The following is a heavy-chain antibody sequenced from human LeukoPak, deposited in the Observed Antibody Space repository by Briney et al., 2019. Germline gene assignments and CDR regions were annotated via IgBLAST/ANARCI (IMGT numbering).Heavy chain of an antibody. V-gene: IGHV6-1*01. CDR2: TYYRSKWYY. D-gene: IGHD3-10*01. Sequence: SQTLSLTCAISGDSVSSNSAAWNWIRQSPSRGLEWLGRTYYRSKWYYDYAVSVRSRITINPDTSRNQFSLQLNSVTPEDTAVXXXXXXXXXXXSGTYYSSLDVWGQGTTVTVSS. J-gene: IGHJ6*02. CDR1: GDSVSSNSAA. CDR3: XXXXXXXXSGTYYSSLDV.